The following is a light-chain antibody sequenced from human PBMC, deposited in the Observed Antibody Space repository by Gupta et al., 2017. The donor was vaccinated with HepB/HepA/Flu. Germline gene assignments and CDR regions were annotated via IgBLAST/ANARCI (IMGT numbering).Light chain of an antibody. J-gene: IGLJ2*01. V-gene: IGLV2-23*02. CDR3: CSYAGSSTFVV. CDR1: SRDLGSYNL. Sequence: QSALTQPASVSGSPGQSITISFTGTSRDLGSYNLVSWYQQHPGKAPKLMIYDVSKRPSGVSNRFSGSKSGTTASLTISGLQAEDEADYYCCSYAGSSTFVVFGGGTKLTVL. CDR2: DVS.